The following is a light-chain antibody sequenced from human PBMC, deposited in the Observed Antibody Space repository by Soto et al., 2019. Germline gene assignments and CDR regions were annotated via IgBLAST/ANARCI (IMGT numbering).Light chain of an antibody. CDR2: GAS. J-gene: IGKJ1*01. Sequence: AIQMTQFPSSLSASVRDRVTVTCRASQDIRNDLGWYQQKPGKAPKLLIYGASSLQSGVPSRFSGSGSGTQFTLTISSLQPEDVATYYCLQNYNYPWTFGQGTKVEIK. CDR3: LQNYNYPWT. CDR1: QDIRND. V-gene: IGKV1-6*01.